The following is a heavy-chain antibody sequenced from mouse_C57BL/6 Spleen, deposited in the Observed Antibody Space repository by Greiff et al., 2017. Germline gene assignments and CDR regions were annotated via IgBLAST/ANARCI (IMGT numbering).Heavy chain of an antibody. J-gene: IGHJ1*03. CDR2: INPYNGDT. D-gene: IGHD2-4*01. Sequence: VQLQQSGPELVKPGDSVKISCKASGYSFTGYFMNWVMQSHGKSLEWIGRINPYNGDTFYNQKFKGKATLTVDKSSSTAHMELRSLTSEDSAVYYCATQPYDYDENYWYFDVWGTGTTVTVSS. CDR3: ATQPYDYDENYWYFDV. CDR1: GYSFTGYF. V-gene: IGHV1-20*01.